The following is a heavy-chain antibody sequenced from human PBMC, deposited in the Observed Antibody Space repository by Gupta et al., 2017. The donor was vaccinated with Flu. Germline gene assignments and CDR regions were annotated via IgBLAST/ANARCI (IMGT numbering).Heavy chain of an antibody. Sequence: YDMDWVRQARGKELVWDARMRPNGGTATYADVEQGRFSLSRDDAKNTRYLQMFSLRVEDVGVDYCARSNYVWKGYYYYLDNWGQGSLVTVSS. CDR3: ARSNYVWKGYYYYLDN. CDR1: YD. V-gene: IGHV3-74*03. D-gene: IGHD3-3*01. CDR2: MRPNGGTA. J-gene: IGHJ4*02.